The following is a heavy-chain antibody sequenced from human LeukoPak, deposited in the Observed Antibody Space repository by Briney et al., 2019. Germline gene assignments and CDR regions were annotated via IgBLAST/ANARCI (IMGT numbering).Heavy chain of an antibody. CDR2: IYSGGNT. CDR1: GFTVSSNY. V-gene: IGHV3-53*01. CDR3: ARDPYNGAYSEGYYYYYMDV. D-gene: IGHD1-1*01. J-gene: IGHJ6*03. Sequence: GGSLRLSCAASGFTVSSNYMNWVRQAPGKGLEWVSVIYSGGNTYYADSVKGRFTISRDNAQNSLYLQMNSLRVEDTAIYYCARDPYNGAYSEGYYYYYMDVWGKGTTVTVSS.